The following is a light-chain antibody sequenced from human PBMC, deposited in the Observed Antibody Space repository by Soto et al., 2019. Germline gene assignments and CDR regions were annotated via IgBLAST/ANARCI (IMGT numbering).Light chain of an antibody. CDR1: QGIRSD. J-gene: IGKJ2*01. CDR2: GAS. CDR3: LQDYNYPHT. V-gene: IGKV1-6*01. Sequence: AIQMTQSPSSLSASVGDRVTITCRASQGIRSDLGWYQQKPGIAPKLLIYGASTLQSGVPSRVSGTGAGTDVTINISSLQPEDFANYYCLQDYNYPHTFGKGTKLEIK.